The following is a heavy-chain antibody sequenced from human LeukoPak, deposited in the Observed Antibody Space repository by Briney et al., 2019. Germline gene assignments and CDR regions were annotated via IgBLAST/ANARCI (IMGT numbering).Heavy chain of an antibody. CDR2: INGKEGT. J-gene: IGHJ4*02. Sequence: GGALRLSCAASGFTFSNYWMQWVRQAPGKGLAWVSRINGKEGTRYADPVKSRFTISRDNAKNTVYLRMNSLRAEDTAVYYCARDLVYGSGSCGHWGQGTLVTVSS. CDR1: GFTFSNYW. V-gene: IGHV3-74*01. D-gene: IGHD3-10*01. CDR3: ARDLVYGSGSCGH.